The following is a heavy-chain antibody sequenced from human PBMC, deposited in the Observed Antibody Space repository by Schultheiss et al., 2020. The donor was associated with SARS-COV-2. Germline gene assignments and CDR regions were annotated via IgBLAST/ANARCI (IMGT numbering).Heavy chain of an antibody. J-gene: IGHJ3*02. V-gene: IGHV4-59*01. CDR3: ARDQDYGRNAFDI. D-gene: IGHD4/OR15-4a*01. CDR2: IYFTGIT. CDR1: GGSMSSYY. Sequence: SETLSLTCTVSGGSMSSYYWTWIRQPPGKGLDPIGNIYFTGITKYNPSLKSRITISVDTSKKQFSLRLGSVTAADTAVYYCARDQDYGRNAFDIWGQGTMVTVSS.